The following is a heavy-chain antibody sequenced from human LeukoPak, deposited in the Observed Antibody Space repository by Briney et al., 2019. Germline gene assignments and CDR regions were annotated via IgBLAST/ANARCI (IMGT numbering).Heavy chain of an antibody. Sequence: SGPTLVYPTQTLTLTCTFSGSSLTTRGVGVGWIRQPPGKAPEWLSLIYWDNDKRYSPSLKTRLTITKDTSKNLVVFIMTDMDPVDTATYFCAHRRGGYNWNHGDFDYWGQGTLVTVSS. CDR3: AHRRGGYNWNHGDFDY. CDR2: IYWDNDK. CDR1: GSSLTTRGVG. V-gene: IGHV2-5*02. D-gene: IGHD1-14*01. J-gene: IGHJ4*02.